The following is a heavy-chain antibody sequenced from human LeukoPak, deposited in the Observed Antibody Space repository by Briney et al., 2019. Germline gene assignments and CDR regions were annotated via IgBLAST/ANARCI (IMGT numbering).Heavy chain of an antibody. Sequence: GGSLRLSCAASGFTFSTYAVNWVRQAPGKGLEWVSAITGSGGATYYADSVKGRFTISRDNSKNTLYLQMSSLRSDDTAVYYCARDGTTVAPRYYGMDVWGQGTTVTVSS. CDR2: ITGSGGAT. CDR1: GFTFSTYA. V-gene: IGHV3-23*01. J-gene: IGHJ6*02. D-gene: IGHD4-23*01. CDR3: ARDGTTVAPRYYGMDV.